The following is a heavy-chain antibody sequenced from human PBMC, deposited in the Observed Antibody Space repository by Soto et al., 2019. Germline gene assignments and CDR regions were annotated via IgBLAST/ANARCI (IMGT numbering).Heavy chain of an antibody. CDR2: IYYSGST. J-gene: IGHJ4*02. CDR1: GGSISSYY. D-gene: IGHD3-22*01. V-gene: IGHV4-59*01. Sequence: SETLSLTCTVSGGSISSYYWSWIRQPPGKGLEWIGYIYYSGSTNYNPSLKSRVTISVDTSKNQFSLKLSSVTAADTAVYYCARTYYYDSSGYYRLLGDFDYWGRGTLVTVS. CDR3: ARTYYYDSSGYYRLLGDFDY.